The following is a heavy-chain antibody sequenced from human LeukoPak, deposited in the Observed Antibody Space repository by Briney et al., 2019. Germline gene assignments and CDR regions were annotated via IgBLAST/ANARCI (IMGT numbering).Heavy chain of an antibody. CDR2: INPKSGGT. J-gene: IGHJ4*02. Sequence: ASVKVSCKASGYTFTYYYIQWVRQAPGQGLEWMGRINPKSGGTEDTQDFQGRVTITRDTSISTAYMELSSLTPDDTAIYYCARDLASTSNREFDFWGQGPPVTVSP. CDR3: ARDLASTSNREFDF. V-gene: IGHV1-2*06. D-gene: IGHD1-14*01. CDR1: GYTFTYYY.